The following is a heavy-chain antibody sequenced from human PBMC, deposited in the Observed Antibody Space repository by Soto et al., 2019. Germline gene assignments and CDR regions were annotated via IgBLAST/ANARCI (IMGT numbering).Heavy chain of an antibody. V-gene: IGHV4-39*01. D-gene: IGHD5-18*01. CDR2: FYYSGST. CDR1: GDSISTNSYS. CDR3: SRRYGSCFDF. J-gene: IGHJ4*02. Sequence: PSETLSLTCTVSGDSISTNSYSWGWIRQPPGQGLEWIGLFYYSGSTHYNPSLKSRLTVSVDTSKNQFSLKVSSVTAADTALYYCSRRYGSCFDFWGQGSLVTVSA.